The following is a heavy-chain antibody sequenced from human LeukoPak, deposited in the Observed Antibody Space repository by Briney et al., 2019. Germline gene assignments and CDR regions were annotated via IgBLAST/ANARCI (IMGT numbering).Heavy chain of an antibody. CDR1: GYTFTSYA. Sequence: GASVKVSCKASGYTFTSYAISWVRQAPGQGLEWMGRIIPILGIANYAQKFQGRVTITADKSTSTAYMELSSLRSEDTAVYYCARDRPYYYGSGSHYYFDYWGQGTLVTVSS. V-gene: IGHV1-69*04. D-gene: IGHD3-10*01. CDR2: IIPILGIA. CDR3: ARDRPYYYGSGSHYYFDY. J-gene: IGHJ4*02.